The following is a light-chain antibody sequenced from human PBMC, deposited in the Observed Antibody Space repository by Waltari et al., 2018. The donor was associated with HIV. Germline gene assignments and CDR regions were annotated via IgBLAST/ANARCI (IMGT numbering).Light chain of an antibody. Sequence: SYELTQPPSVSVSPGQPASIPCSGDHLADKFVCWYQQRPGQSPVLVMYKDTRRPSGIPERFSGSNSGNTATLTITGTQSMDEADYYCQAWDRSVVFGGGTKLTVL. CDR2: KDT. V-gene: IGLV3-1*01. CDR1: HLADKF. CDR3: QAWDRSVV. J-gene: IGLJ2*01.